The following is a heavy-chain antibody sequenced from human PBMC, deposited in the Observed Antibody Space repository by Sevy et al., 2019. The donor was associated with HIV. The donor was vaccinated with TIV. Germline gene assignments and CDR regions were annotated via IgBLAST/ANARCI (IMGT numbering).Heavy chain of an antibody. CDR2: IYYSGST. V-gene: IGHV4-39*01. J-gene: IGHJ4*02. CDR1: GGSISSSTYY. D-gene: IGHD3-10*01. CDR3: ARLRYYGSGSEEGD. Sequence: SETLSLTCTVSGGSISSSTYYWGWIRQAPGKGLEWIASIYYSGSTYYNPSLKSRVTISVDTSKNQFSLKLSSVTAADTAVYYSARLRYYGSGSEEGDWGQGTLVTVS.